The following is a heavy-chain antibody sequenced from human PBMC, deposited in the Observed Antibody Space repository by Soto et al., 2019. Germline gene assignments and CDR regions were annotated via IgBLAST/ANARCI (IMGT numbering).Heavy chain of an antibody. V-gene: IGHV4-59*01. Sequence: SETLSLTCTVSGGSLSSYYWSWIRQPPGKALEWIGYIYYTGSTNYNPSLKSRVTISVDTSKNQFSLKLSSVTAADTAVYYCARPNDSSGYYPLIYWGQGTPVTVSS. CDR2: IYYTGST. J-gene: IGHJ4*02. D-gene: IGHD3-22*01. CDR1: GGSLSSYY. CDR3: ARPNDSSGYYPLIY.